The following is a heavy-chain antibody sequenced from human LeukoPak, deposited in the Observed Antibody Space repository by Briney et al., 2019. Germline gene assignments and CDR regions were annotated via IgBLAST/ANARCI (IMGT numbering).Heavy chain of an antibody. CDR2: INHSGST. V-gene: IGHV4-34*01. D-gene: IGHD3-10*01. CDR3: ARRHYYGSGSYDY. J-gene: IGHJ4*02. Sequence: SETLSLTRLDYGGSLSGYYWSWLRQPPATGLEGIGEINHSGSTNYNPSLKSRVTISVDTSKNQFSLKLSSVTAADTAVYYCARRHYYGSGSYDYWGQGTLVTVSS. CDR1: GGSLSGYY.